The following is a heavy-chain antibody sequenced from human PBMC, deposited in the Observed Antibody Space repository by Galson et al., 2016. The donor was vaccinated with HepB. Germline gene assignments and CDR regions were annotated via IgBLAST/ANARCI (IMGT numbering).Heavy chain of an antibody. CDR2: ISYSGDT. CDR1: GVSIDSRGYY. D-gene: IGHD3-10*01. J-gene: IGHJ6*02. V-gene: IGHV4-31*03. Sequence: TLSLTCTVSGVSIDSRGYYWTWIRQHPGKALEYIGYISYSGDTFYYPSLKSRLSISVNMLKSQFSLGLTSVTAADTAVCYCARERVLNYKYYGVDVWGQGTTVTVSS. CDR3: ARERVLNYKYYGVDV.